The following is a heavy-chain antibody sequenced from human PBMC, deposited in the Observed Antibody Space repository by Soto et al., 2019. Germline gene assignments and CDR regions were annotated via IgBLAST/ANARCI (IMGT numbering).Heavy chain of an antibody. J-gene: IGHJ6*03. Sequence: ASVKVSCKASGYTFTSYDINXVRQATGQGLEWMGWMNPNSGNTGYAQKFQGRVTMTRNTSISTAYMELSSLRSEDTAVYYCARGDDILTGYYTNYYMDVWGKGTTVTVSS. CDR1: GYTFTSYD. CDR2: MNPNSGNT. CDR3: ARGDDILTGYYTNYYMDV. D-gene: IGHD3-9*01. V-gene: IGHV1-8*01.